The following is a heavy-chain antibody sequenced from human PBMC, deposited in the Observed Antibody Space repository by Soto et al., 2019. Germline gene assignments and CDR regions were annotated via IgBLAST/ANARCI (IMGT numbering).Heavy chain of an antibody. J-gene: IGHJ6*02. D-gene: IGHD6-19*01. Sequence: PGGSLRLSCAASGFTFSSYGMHWVRQASGKGLEWVASIKEDGNEKYYVDSVKGRFTISRDNDKNSLSLQMNSLRAEDTAVYYCTRGAGGWNYYYAMDVWGPGATVTVSS. CDR2: IKEDGNEK. V-gene: IGHV3-7*03. CDR1: GFTFSSYG. CDR3: TRGAGGWNYYYAMDV.